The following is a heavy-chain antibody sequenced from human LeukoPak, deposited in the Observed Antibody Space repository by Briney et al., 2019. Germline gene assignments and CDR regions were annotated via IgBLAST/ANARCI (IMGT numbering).Heavy chain of an antibody. CDR1: GGSISSSSYY. V-gene: IGHV4-39*01. J-gene: IGHJ5*02. CDR3: ARSGIVGALFDP. CDR2: IYYSGST. Sequence: SETLSLTCTVSGGSISSSSYYWGWIRQPPGTGLEWIGSIYYSGSTYYNPSLKSRVTISVDTSKNRFSLKLSSVTAADTAVYYCARSGIVGALFDPWGQGTLVTVSS. D-gene: IGHD1-26*01.